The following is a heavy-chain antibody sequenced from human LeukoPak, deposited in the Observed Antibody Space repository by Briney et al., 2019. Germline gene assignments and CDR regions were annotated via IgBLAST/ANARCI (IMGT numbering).Heavy chain of an antibody. CDR3: ARDNSLSGGSCSAVSGGDSYHIDY. CDR1: GGTFSSSA. V-gene: IGHV1-69*04. J-gene: IGHJ4*02. CDR2: IIPILGIA. Sequence: SVKVSCKASGGTFSSSAISWVRQAPGQGLEWMGRIIPILGIANYAQKFQGRVTITADKSTSTAYMELSSLRSEDTAVYYCARDNSLSGGSCSAVSGGDSYHIDYWGQGTLVTVSS. D-gene: IGHD2-15*01.